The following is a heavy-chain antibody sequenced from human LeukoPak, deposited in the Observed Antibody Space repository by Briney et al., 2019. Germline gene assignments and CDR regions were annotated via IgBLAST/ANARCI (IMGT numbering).Heavy chain of an antibody. D-gene: IGHD2-2*01. CDR2: INHSGST. J-gene: IGHJ4*02. CDR1: GGSFSGYY. CDR3: ARGRKVVVVPAARGPHYYFDY. Sequence: SETLSLTCAVYGGSFSGYYWSWIRQPPGKGLEWIGEINHSGSTNYNPSLKSRVTISVDTSKSQFSLKLSSVTAADTAMYYCARGRKVVVVPAARGPHYYFDYWGQGTLVTVSS. V-gene: IGHV4-34*01.